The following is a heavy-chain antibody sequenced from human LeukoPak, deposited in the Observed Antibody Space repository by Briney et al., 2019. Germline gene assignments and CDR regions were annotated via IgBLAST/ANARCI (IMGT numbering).Heavy chain of an antibody. D-gene: IGHD3-10*01. CDR1: GGPFSGYF. CDR2: IHNSGTT. CDR3: ARRYYYNLGSFPFDF. J-gene: IGHJ4*02. Sequence: SETLCLPCAVSGGPFSGYFWSWIRRSSGKGLEWIVEIHNSGTTKYNPSLKSRVTISEDTSNNHIYQDLSSVSAADTAVYYCARRYYYNLGSFPFDFWRQGTLVSVSS. V-gene: IGHV4-34*01.